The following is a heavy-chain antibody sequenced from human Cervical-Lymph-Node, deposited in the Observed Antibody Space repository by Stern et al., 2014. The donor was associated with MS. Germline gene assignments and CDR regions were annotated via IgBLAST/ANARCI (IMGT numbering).Heavy chain of an antibody. CDR1: GGSITSGGFH. CDR3: ARASFNGDYDLGYFDQ. Sequence: QLQLQESGPGLVKPSQTMSLTCPVSGGSITSGGFHWSWIRQHPGKGLEGIGYFGYSRSTYYNSALNSRLTISVDTSMNQFSLKLSSVSAADTAVYYCARASFNGDYDLGYFDQWGQGTLVTVSS. CDR2: FGYSRST. D-gene: IGHD4-17*01. V-gene: IGHV4-31*03. J-gene: IGHJ4*02.